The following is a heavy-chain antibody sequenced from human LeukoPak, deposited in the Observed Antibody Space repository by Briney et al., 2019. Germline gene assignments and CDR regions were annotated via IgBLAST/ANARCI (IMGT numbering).Heavy chain of an antibody. J-gene: IGHJ4*02. V-gene: IGHV1-69*06. CDR2: IIPIFGTA. CDR3: ARVGSEAARVRVPPGNPGPRYYFDY. D-gene: IGHD6-6*01. Sequence: GASVKFSCKASGGTFSSYAISWVRQAPGQGLEWMGGIIPIFGTANYAQKFQGRVTITADKSTSTAYMELSSLRSEDTAVYYCARVGSEAARVRVPPGNPGPRYYFDYWGQGTLVTVSS. CDR1: GGTFSSYA.